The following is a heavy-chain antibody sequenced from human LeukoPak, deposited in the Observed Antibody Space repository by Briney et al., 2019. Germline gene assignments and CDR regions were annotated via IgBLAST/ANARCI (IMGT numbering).Heavy chain of an antibody. CDR3: ARDVAVYYYYNGMDV. CDR2: ISYDGSNK. CDR1: GFTFSSYA. J-gene: IGHJ6*02. Sequence: GRSLRLSCAASGFTFSSYAMHWVRQAPGKGLEWVAVISYDGSNKYYADSVKGRFTISRDNSKNTLYLQMNSLRAEDTAVYYCARDVAVYYYYNGMDVWGQGTTVTVSS. V-gene: IGHV3-30-3*01. D-gene: IGHD2-15*01.